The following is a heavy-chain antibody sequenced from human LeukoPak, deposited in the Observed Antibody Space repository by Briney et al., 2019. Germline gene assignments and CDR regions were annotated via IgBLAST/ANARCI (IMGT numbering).Heavy chain of an antibody. Sequence: ASVKVSCKASGGTFSSYGISWVRQAPGQGLEWMGWISGYNGNTNYAQRLQGRVTMTTDTSTSTAYMELRSLSSDDTAVYYCARDRPYYYDSSAYYPDFWGQGTLVTVSS. CDR1: GGTFSSYG. V-gene: IGHV1-18*01. CDR3: ARDRPYYYDSSAYYPDF. CDR2: ISGYNGNT. J-gene: IGHJ4*02. D-gene: IGHD3-22*01.